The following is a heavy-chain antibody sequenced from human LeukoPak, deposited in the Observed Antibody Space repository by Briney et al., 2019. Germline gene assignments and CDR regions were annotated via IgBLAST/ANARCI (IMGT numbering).Heavy chain of an antibody. D-gene: IGHD6-19*01. CDR3: ARDSSGRSGWYSAFDY. V-gene: IGHV3-23*01. Sequence: GGSLRLSCAASGFTFSSYAMSWVRQAPGKGLEWVSAISGSGGSTYYADSVKGRFTISRDNSKNTLYLQMNSLRAEDTAVYYCARDSSGRSGWYSAFDYWGQGTLVTVSS. J-gene: IGHJ4*02. CDR2: ISGSGGST. CDR1: GFTFSSYA.